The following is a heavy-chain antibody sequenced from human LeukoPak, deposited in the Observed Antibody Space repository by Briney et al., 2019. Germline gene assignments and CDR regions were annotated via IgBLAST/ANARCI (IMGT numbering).Heavy chain of an antibody. CDR1: GGSISSYY. CDR2: IYYSGST. D-gene: IGHD3-3*01. V-gene: IGHV4-59*12. J-gene: IGHJ6*03. CDR3: ARDVGWRGTNYYMDV. Sequence: SETLSLTCTVSGGSISSYYWSWIRQPPGKGLEWIGYIYYSGSTNYNPSLKSRVTISVDTSKNQFSLKLSSVTAADTAVYYCARDVGWRGTNYYMDVWGKGTTVTVSS.